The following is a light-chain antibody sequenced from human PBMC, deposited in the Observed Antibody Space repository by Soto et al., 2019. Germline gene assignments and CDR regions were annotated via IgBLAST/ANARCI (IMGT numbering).Light chain of an antibody. V-gene: IGKV1-39*01. J-gene: IGKJ1*01. CDR3: QQSYSTPWT. CDR2: AAS. Sequence: IQMTQSPSSLSASVGDRVTITCRASQSISNSLNGYQQKPGKAPKLLIYAASILQSGVPSRFSGSGSGTDFTLTISSLQPEDFATYYCQQSYSTPWTFGQGTKVEIK. CDR1: QSISNS.